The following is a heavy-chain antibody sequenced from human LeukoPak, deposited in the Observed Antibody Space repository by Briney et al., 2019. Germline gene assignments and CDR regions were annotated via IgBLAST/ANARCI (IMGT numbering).Heavy chain of an antibody. D-gene: IGHD6-25*01. CDR3: ARRRTRGYNSVPESFDY. V-gene: IGHV4-39*07. J-gene: IGHJ4*02. Sequence: PSETLSLTCTVSGGSISSSSYYWGWIRQPPGKGLEWIGEINHSGSTNYNPSLKSRVTISVDTSKNQFSLKLSSVTAADTAVYYCARRRTRGYNSVPESFDYWGQGTLVTVSS. CDR2: INHSGST. CDR1: GGSISSSSYY.